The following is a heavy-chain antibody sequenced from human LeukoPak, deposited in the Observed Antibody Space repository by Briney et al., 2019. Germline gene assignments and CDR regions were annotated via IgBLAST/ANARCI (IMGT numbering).Heavy chain of an antibody. J-gene: IGHJ5*01. Sequence: PGGSLKLSCAASGFTFSSYEMNWVRQAPGKGVEWVAYISGSGHDINYSDSVKGRFTISRDNAENSLYLQMSSLRVEDTAVYYCTRDPRHFDSCGQGTLVAVSS. CDR1: GFTFSSYE. D-gene: IGHD6-6*01. CDR2: ISGSGHDI. V-gene: IGHV3-48*03. CDR3: TRDPRHFDS.